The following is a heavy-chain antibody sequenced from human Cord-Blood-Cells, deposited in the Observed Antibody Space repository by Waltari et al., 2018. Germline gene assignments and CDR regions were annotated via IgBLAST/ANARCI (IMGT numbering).Heavy chain of an antibody. CDR3: ARASFQH. CDR1: GGSFRGYY. CDR2: INHSGST. J-gene: IGHJ1*01. V-gene: IGHV4-34*01. Sequence: QVQLQQWGAGLLKPSETLSLTCAAHGGSFRGYYWSWIRQPPGKGLEWIGEINHSGSTNYNPSLKSRVTISVDTSKNQFSLKLSSVTAADTAVYYCARASFQHWGQGTLVTVSS.